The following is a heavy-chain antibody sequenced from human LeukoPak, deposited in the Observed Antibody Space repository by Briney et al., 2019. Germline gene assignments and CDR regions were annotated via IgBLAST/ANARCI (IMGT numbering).Heavy chain of an antibody. CDR1: GGSFSSYV. V-gene: IGHV1-69*13. Sequence: GASVKVSCKASGGSFSSYVINWVRQAPGQGLEWMGGIITVFGTAKHAQKFQGRVTITADESTSTAYMELSSLRSEDTAVYYCAREGMATIYGGVCWDWGQGTLVTVSS. CDR3: AREGMATIYGGVCWD. J-gene: IGHJ4*02. D-gene: IGHD5-24*01. CDR2: IITVFGTA.